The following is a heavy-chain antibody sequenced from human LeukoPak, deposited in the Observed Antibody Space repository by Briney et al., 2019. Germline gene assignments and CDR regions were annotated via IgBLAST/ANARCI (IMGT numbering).Heavy chain of an antibody. V-gene: IGHV3-30*04. D-gene: IGHD2-21*01. CDR2: TSHRGSSE. CDR3: ARLMVVIALKGAAFDI. J-gene: IGHJ3*02. CDR1: AFTFDNFA. Sequence: GGSLRLSCAASAFTFDNFAVHWVRQAPGKGLEWVAVTSHRGSSEYYADSVEGRFTISRDNSNSTLYLQMNSLRLEDTAIYYCARLMVVIALKGAAFDIWGQGTMVTVSP.